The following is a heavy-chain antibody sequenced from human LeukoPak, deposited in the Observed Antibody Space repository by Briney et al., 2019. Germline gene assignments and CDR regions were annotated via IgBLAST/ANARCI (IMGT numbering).Heavy chain of an antibody. CDR1: GFPFRVRW. CDR3: ATDLDYTFDY. Sequence: GGSLRLSCTASGFPFRVRWMHWVRHAPGKGLVWISLIKKDEFFSKYVASVKGRFTISRDDAKNTLYLQMDSLRADDTAVYYCATDLDYTFDYWGRGTLVTVSS. CDR2: IKKDEFFS. D-gene: IGHD4-4*01. J-gene: IGHJ4*02. V-gene: IGHV3-74*03.